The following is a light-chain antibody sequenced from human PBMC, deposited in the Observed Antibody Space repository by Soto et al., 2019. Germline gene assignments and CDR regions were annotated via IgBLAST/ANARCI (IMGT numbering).Light chain of an antibody. Sequence: SYELTQPPSVSVAPGQTARIPCGGDNIGSKHVQWYQQKPGQAPLLVIYDSYDRPSGIPERFSASDSGNTATLTISRVEVGDEAGYYCQVWESGVDYVFGTGTKVTVL. J-gene: IGLJ1*01. CDR3: QVWESGVDYV. V-gene: IGLV3-21*02. CDR1: NIGSKH. CDR2: DSY.